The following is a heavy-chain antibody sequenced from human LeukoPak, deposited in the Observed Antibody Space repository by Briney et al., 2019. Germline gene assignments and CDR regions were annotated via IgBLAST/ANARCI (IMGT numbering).Heavy chain of an antibody. CDR2: ISGSGGST. J-gene: IGHJ6*04. D-gene: IGHD3-10*02. Sequence: GGSLTLSCAASGFPFSSYSMNWVRQAPGKGLEWVSAISGSGGSTYYADSVKGRFTISRDNAKNSLYLQMNSLRAEDTAVYYCAELGITMIGGVWGKGTTVTISS. CDR1: GFPFSSYS. V-gene: IGHV3-21*01. CDR3: AELGITMIGGV.